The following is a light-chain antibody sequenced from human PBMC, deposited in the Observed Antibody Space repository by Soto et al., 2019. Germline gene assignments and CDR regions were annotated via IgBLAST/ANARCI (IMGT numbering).Light chain of an antibody. Sequence: QAVVTQPPSASGTPGQRVTISCSGSSSNIGSNTVNWYQQLPGTAPKLLIYNNNQRPSGVPDRFSGSMSGTSASLAISGLQSEDEADYYCAAWDDSLNGLVFGTGTKLTVL. CDR2: NNN. J-gene: IGLJ1*01. V-gene: IGLV1-44*01. CDR3: AAWDDSLNGLV. CDR1: SSNIGSNT.